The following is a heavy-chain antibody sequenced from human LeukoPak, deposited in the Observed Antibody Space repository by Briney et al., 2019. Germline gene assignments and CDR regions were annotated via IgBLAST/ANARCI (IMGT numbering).Heavy chain of an antibody. Sequence: PGGSLRLSCAASGFTVSSNYINWGRHGPGKGLEWVSVIYSDGNTYYTDSVKGRFTISRDNSKNTLFLQMNSLRAEDTAVYYCATSLGATTAFDYWGQGTLVTVSS. CDR3: ATSLGATTAFDY. CDR1: GFTVSSNY. V-gene: IGHV3-53*01. J-gene: IGHJ4*02. CDR2: IYSDGNT. D-gene: IGHD1-26*01.